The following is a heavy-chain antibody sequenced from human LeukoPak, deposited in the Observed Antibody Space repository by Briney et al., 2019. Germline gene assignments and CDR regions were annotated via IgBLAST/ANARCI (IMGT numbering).Heavy chain of an antibody. CDR1: GFTFSSYA. CDR2: ISGSGGST. V-gene: IGHV3-23*01. D-gene: IGHD2-8*01. J-gene: IGHJ4*02. CDR3: ATELRMVYLYY. Sequence: GGSLRLSCAASGFTFSSYAMSWVRQAPGKGLEWVSAISGSGGSTYYADSVKGRFTFSRDNSKNTLYLQMNSLRAEDTAVYYCATELRMVYLYYWGQGTLVTVSS.